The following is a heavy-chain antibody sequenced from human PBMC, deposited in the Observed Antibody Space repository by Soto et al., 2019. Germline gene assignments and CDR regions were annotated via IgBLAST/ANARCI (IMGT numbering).Heavy chain of an antibody. D-gene: IGHD2-21*02. Sequence: EVRLLESGGGSEQPGGSLRLSCAASGFNFRTYAMYWVRQAPGKGLEWVSAIDDGNSAYYADSVKGRFIISRDNSRNTLYLQMDGLRVEDTAIYFCTIRPMCAGDCWYFDDWGQGILVTVSS. CDR3: TIRPMCAGDCWYFDD. J-gene: IGHJ4*02. V-gene: IGHV3-23*05. CDR1: GFNFRTYA. CDR2: IDDGNSA.